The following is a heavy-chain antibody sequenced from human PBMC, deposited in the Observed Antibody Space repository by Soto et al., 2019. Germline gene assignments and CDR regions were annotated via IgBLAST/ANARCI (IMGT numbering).Heavy chain of an antibody. V-gene: IGHV4-34*01. CDR3: ARGGGIFGEVTRFDY. Sequence: SETLSLTCAVYGGSFSGYYWSWIRQPPGKGLEWIGEINYSGSTKYNPPLKSRATISVDTSKNQFSLKLSSVTAADTAVYYCARGGGIFGEVTRFDYWGQGSLVTVSS. J-gene: IGHJ4*02. CDR1: GGSFSGYY. D-gene: IGHD3-3*01. CDR2: INYSGST.